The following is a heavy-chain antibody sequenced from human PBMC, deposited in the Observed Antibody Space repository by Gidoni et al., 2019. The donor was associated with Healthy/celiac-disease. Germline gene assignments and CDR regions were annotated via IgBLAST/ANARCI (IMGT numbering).Heavy chain of an antibody. CDR2: ISGSGGST. D-gene: IGHD5-18*01. Sequence: EVQLLESGGGLVQPGGSLRLSCAASGFTFSSYAMSWVRQAPGKGLEWVSAISGSGGSTYYADSVKGRFTISRDNSKNTLYLQMNSLRAEDTAVYYCAVTWIQLWLLDYWGQGTLVTVSS. V-gene: IGHV3-23*01. CDR3: AVTWIQLWLLDY. CDR1: GFTFSSYA. J-gene: IGHJ4*02.